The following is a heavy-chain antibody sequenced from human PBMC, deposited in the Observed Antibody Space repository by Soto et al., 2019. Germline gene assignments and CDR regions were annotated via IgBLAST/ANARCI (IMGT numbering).Heavy chain of an antibody. CDR2: IYHTGNT. V-gene: IGHV4-30-4*01. D-gene: IGHD2-2*01. CDR1: GGSISDDSY. CDR3: ARDEYQLMSSVSWFDS. Sequence: SETLSLTCTVSGGSISDDSYWSWIRQTPGKGLEWIGYIYHTGNTYYNPSLRSRVSISVDKSKSQFSLKLISVTAADTAVYFCARDEYQLMSSVSWFDSWGQGTLVTVSS. J-gene: IGHJ5*01.